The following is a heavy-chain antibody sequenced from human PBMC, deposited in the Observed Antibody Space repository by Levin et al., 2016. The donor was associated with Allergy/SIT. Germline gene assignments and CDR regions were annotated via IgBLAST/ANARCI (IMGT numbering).Heavy chain of an antibody. D-gene: IGHD3-3*01. CDR1: GFTFSSYS. V-gene: IGHV3-21*01. J-gene: IGHJ4*02. Sequence: GESLKISCAASGFTFSSYSMNWVRQAPGKGLEWVSSISSSSSYIYYADSVKGRFTISRDNAKNSLYLQMNSLRAEDTAVYYCARWVYYDFWSGYYTPWQFDYWGQGTLVTVSS. CDR2: ISSSSSYI. CDR3: ARWVYYDFWSGYYTPWQFDY.